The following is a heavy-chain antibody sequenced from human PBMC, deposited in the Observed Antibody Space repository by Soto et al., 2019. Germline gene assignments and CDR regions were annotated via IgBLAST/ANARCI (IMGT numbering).Heavy chain of an antibody. D-gene: IGHD3-22*01. CDR3: ARDQFMDSSGYRGGSFDP. Sequence: ASVKVSCKASGYTFTGYYMHWVRQAPGQGLEWMGWINPNSGGTNYAQKFQGWVNMTRDTSISTAYMELSRLRSDDQAVYYCARDQFMDSSGYRGGSFDPWGQGTLVTVSS. CDR1: GYTFTGYY. CDR2: INPNSGGT. J-gene: IGHJ5*02. V-gene: IGHV1-2*04.